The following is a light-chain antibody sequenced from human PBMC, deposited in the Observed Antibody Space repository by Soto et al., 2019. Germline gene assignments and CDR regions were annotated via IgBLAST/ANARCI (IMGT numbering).Light chain of an antibody. V-gene: IGKV3-20*01. CDR1: QTIDNNF. CDR3: QQYDSSYT. Sequence: EIVLTQSPGTVSSSPGERVTLSCRASQTIDNNFLAWYQHRPGQAPSVVVYGASSRATGIPDRFSGSGSGTEFTLTISRLEHEDFAVYYCQQYDSSYTFGQGTKLE. CDR2: GAS. J-gene: IGKJ2*01.